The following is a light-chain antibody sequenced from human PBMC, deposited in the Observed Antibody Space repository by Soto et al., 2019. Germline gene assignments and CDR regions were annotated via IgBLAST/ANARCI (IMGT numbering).Light chain of an antibody. CDR3: QQYGDRPRT. V-gene: IGKV3-15*01. CDR2: DAS. CDR1: QYIGSA. Sequence: EVVLTQSPATLSVSPGDRATLSCRARQYIGSAVAWYHQRSGQAPRLLIFDASIRVPTTPARFSGSVSGTEFTLTISSLESEDFAVYFCQQYGDRPRTFGQGTKGEIK. J-gene: IGKJ1*01.